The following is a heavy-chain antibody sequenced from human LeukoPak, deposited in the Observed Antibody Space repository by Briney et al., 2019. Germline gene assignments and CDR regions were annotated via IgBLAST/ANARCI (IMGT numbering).Heavy chain of an antibody. Sequence: SETLSLTCTVSGGSISSSSYYWGWIRQPPGKGLEWIGSIYYSGSTYYNPSLKSRVTISVDTSKNQFSLKLSSVTAADTAVYYCARDWSDFDYWGQGTLVTVSS. D-gene: IGHD2-8*02. CDR3: ARDWSDFDY. V-gene: IGHV4-39*02. J-gene: IGHJ4*02. CDR2: IYYSGST. CDR1: GGSISSSSYY.